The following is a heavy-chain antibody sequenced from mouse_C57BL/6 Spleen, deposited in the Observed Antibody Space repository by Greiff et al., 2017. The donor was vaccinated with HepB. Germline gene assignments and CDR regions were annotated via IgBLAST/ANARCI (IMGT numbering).Heavy chain of an antibody. CDR1: GYSFTDYN. J-gene: IGHJ3*01. CDR3: ARDYYYGSRGGFAWFAY. V-gene: IGHV1-39*01. CDR2: INPNYGTT. Sequence: EVQLKESGPELVKPGASVKISCKASGYSFTDYNMNWVKQSNGKSLEWIGVINPNYGTTSYNQKFKGKATLTVDQSSSTAYMQLNSLTSEDSAVYYCARDYYYGSRGGFAWFAYWGQGTLVTVSA. D-gene: IGHD1-1*01.